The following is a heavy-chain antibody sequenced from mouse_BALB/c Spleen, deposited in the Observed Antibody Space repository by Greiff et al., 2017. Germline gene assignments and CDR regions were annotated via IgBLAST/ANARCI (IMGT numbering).Heavy chain of an antibody. Sequence: QVQLKESGAELVRPGVSVKISCKGSGYTFTDYAMHWVKQSHAKSLEWIGVISTYYGDASCNQKFKGKATMTVDKSSSTAYMELARLTSEDSAIYYCARESELGQGFAYWGQGTLVTVSA. CDR2: ISTYYGDA. D-gene: IGHD4-1*01. CDR1: GYTFTDYA. J-gene: IGHJ3*01. CDR3: ARESELGQGFAY. V-gene: IGHV1S137*01.